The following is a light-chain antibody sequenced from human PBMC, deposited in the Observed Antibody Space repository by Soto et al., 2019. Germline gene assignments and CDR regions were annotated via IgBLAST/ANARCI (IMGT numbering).Light chain of an antibody. CDR1: QSVSSDF. CDR3: QQFSSYPLT. Sequence: EIVLTQSPGTLSLSPGERATLSGRSSQSVSSDFLAWYQEKPGQAPRLLIYDASSRATGIPDRFSGGGSGTDFTLTISRLEPEDFAVYYCQQFSSYPLTFGGGTKVDIK. J-gene: IGKJ4*01. CDR2: DAS. V-gene: IGKV3-20*01.